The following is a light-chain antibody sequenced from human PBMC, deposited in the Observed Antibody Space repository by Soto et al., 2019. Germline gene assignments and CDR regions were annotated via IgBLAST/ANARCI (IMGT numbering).Light chain of an antibody. CDR2: GAS. V-gene: IGKV3-20*01. Sequence: VFTQSPGTLFLSPGERGTPFCKASQSVAANYLAWYQQKRGQAPRLLIYGASSRATGIPDRFSGSGSGTDFTLTISRLEPEDFAVYYCQQYGSSSWTFGQGTKVDIK. CDR3: QQYGSSSWT. J-gene: IGKJ1*01. CDR1: QSVAANY.